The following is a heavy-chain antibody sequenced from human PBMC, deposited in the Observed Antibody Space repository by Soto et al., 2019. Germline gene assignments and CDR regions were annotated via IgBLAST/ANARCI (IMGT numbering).Heavy chain of an antibody. CDR1: GFTFSSYS. CDR3: ARVVHLPNSSGWYGRYYGMDV. V-gene: IGHV3-48*02. D-gene: IGHD6-19*01. Sequence: EVQLVESGGGLVQPGGSLRLSCAASGFTFSSYSMNWVRQAPGKGLEWVSYISSSSSTIYYADSVKGRFTISRDNAKNSLYLQMNILRDEDTAVYYCARVVHLPNSSGWYGRYYGMDVWGQGTTVTVSS. CDR2: ISSSSSTI. J-gene: IGHJ6*02.